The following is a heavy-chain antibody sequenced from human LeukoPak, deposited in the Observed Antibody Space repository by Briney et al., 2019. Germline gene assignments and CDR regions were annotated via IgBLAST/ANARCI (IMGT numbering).Heavy chain of an antibody. D-gene: IGHD6-13*01. Sequence: SETLSLTCAVYGGSFSGYYWSWVRQPPGKGLEWIGEINHSGSTNYNPSLKSRVTISVDTSKNQFSLKLSSVTAADTAVYYCARGNPPYSSSWYRDPGYTRFGLYYFDYWGQGTLVTVSS. CDR3: ARGNPPYSSSWYRDPGYTRFGLYYFDY. CDR1: GGSFSGYY. J-gene: IGHJ4*02. V-gene: IGHV4-34*01. CDR2: INHSGST.